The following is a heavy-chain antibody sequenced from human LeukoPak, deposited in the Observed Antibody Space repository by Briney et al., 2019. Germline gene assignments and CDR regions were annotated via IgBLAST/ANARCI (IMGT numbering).Heavy chain of an antibody. CDR3: ASYYGNYYYYYMDV. CDR2: IYYSGST. J-gene: IGHJ6*03. V-gene: IGHV4-39*01. D-gene: IGHD3-22*01. CDR1: GCTISSSSYY. Sequence: SETLSLTCTVSGCTISSSSYYWGWIRQPPGRGLEWMGSIYYSGSTYYNPSLKSRVTISVDTSKNQFSLKLSSVTAAVTAVYYCASYYGNYYYYYMDVWGKGTTVTISS.